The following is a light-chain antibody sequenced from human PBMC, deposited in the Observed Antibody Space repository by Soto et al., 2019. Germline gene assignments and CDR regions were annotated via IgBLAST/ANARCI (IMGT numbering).Light chain of an antibody. CDR2: AAS. V-gene: IGKV1-17*01. CDR1: QGIRND. CDR3: LQYHNLWG. J-gene: IGKJ1*01. Sequence: IHVPRSPSSLSASVGNMLTIPCRASQGIRNDLAGYQHKPGTDPKLRIYAASTLQSGVQSTSSGGRSGASFSLSISSLQSEDLAGSSSLQYHNLWGFGPGTRWIS.